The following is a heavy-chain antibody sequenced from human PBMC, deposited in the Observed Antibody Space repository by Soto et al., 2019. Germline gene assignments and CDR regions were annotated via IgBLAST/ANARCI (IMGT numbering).Heavy chain of an antibody. Sequence: QVQLVESGGGVVQPGRSLRLSCAASGFTFSNYVMHWVRQAPGKGLEWVAVISYDGNNKYYADSVKGRFTISRDNSKNTLYLQMNSLRDEDTAVYYCARAGCDGGRCYTLVGLRYGMDVWGQGTTVTVSS. D-gene: IGHD2-15*01. CDR3: ARAGCDGGRCYTLVGLRYGMDV. V-gene: IGHV3-30-3*01. J-gene: IGHJ6*02. CDR2: ISYDGNNK. CDR1: GFTFSNYV.